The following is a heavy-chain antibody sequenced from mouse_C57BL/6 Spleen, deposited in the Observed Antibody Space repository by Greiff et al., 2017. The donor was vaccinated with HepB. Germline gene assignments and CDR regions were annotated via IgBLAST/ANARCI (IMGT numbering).Heavy chain of an antibody. CDR1: GFSLTSYG. V-gene: IGHV2-4*01. D-gene: IGHD2-5*01. CDR3: ASHSNYRYFDV. J-gene: IGHJ1*03. CDR2: IWSGGST. Sequence: VQLKESGPGLVQPSQSLSITCTVSGFSLTSYGVHWVRQPPGKGLEWLGVIWSGGSTDYNAAFISRLSISKDNSKCQVFFKMNSLQADDTAIYYCASHSNYRYFDVWGTGTTVTVSS.